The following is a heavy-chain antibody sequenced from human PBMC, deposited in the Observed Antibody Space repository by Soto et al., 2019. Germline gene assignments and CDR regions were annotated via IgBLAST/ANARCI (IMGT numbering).Heavy chain of an antibody. V-gene: IGHV4-59*08. CDR2: IYYSGST. CDR1: GGSISSYY. J-gene: IGHJ6*03. Sequence: PSETLSLTCTVSGGSISSYYWSWIRQPPGKGLEWIGYIYYSGSTNYNPSLKSRVTISVDTSKNQFSLKLSSVTAADTAVYYCARHSTHIAARFYYYYMDVWGKGTTVTVSS. D-gene: IGHD6-6*01. CDR3: ARHSTHIAARFYYYYMDV.